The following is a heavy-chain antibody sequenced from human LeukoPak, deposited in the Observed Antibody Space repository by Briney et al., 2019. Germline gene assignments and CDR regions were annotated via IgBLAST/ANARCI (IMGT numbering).Heavy chain of an antibody. CDR3: AKDSPVCTY. CDR1: GFTISSYG. J-gene: IGHJ4*02. CDR2: ISGGAEST. V-gene: IGHV3-23*01. Sequence: GGSLRLSCTASGFTISSYGMSWVRQAPGKGLEWVSAISGGAESTYYADSVKGRFTISRDSSKNTLYLQMDSLRAEDTAIYYCAKDSPVCTYWGQGTLVPVSS. D-gene: IGHD2-8*01.